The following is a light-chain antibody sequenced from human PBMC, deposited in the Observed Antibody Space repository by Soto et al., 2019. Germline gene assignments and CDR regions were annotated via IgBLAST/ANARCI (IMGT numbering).Light chain of an antibody. J-gene: IGKJ1*01. CDR1: QGLVDSDGNTY. CDR3: MQGSQWPWT. V-gene: IGKV2-30*01. Sequence: DFVMTQSPLSLPVTVGQPASISCRSSQGLVDSDGNTYLNWFQQGPGQSPRRLIYKVSRRDSGVPDRFSGSGSGSDFTLKISRVEAEDVAVYYCMQGSQWPWTFGQGTKV. CDR2: KVS.